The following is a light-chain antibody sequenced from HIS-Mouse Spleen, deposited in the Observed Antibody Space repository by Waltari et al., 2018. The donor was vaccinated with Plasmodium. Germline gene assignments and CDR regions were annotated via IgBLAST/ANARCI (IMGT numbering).Light chain of an antibody. CDR3: MIWPSNASGV. CDR1: IDINVGSYN. Sequence: QPVLTQPPSSSASPGESARLTCTLPIDINVGSYNIYWYQPKPGSPPRYLLYYYSDSDKGQGSGVPSRFSGSKDASANTGILLISGLQSEDEADYYCMIWPSNASGVFGGGTKLTVL. CDR2: YYSDSDK. J-gene: IGLJ3*02. V-gene: IGLV5-37*01.